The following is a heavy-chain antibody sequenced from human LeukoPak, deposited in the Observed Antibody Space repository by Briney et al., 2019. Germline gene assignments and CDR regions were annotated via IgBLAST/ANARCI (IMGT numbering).Heavy chain of an antibody. J-gene: IGHJ3*02. CDR1: GFTFSSHA. CDR3: ARRGGTSGWGAFDI. Sequence: GGCLRLASAASGFTFSSHAMNWVRQPPGKGLDWVSSIDKSGDGAFYADSVKGRFTISRDNSKNTLYLQMNSLRREDTAVYYCARRGGTSGWGAFDIWGQGTMVTVSS. CDR2: IDKSGDGA. V-gene: IGHV3-23*01. D-gene: IGHD2-2*01.